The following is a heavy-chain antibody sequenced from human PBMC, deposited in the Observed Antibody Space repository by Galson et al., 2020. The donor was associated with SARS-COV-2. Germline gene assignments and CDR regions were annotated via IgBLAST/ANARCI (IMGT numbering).Heavy chain of an antibody. D-gene: IGHD3-16*02. Sequence: ASVKVSCKASGYTFSSFVISWVRQAPGQGLEWMGWISAYNGNTNYAQELQGRVTMTTDTSTSTAYMELRSLRSDDTAVYYCARRLRMITFGGVIVIDAFDIWGQGTMVTVSS. CDR3: ARRLRMITFGGVIVIDAFDI. J-gene: IGHJ3*02. V-gene: IGHV1-18*01. CDR2: ISAYNGNT. CDR1: GYTFSSFV.